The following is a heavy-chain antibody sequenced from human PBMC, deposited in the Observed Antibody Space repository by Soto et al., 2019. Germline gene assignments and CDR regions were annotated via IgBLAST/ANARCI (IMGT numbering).Heavy chain of an antibody. V-gene: IGHV3-9*01. Sequence: GGSLRLSCAASGFTFDDYAMHWVRQAPGKGLEWVSGISWNSGSIGYADSVKGRFTISRDNAKNSLYLQMNSLRAEDTALYYCAKTSGSWFDPWGQGTLVTVSS. CDR3: AKTSGSWFDP. CDR2: ISWNSGSI. CDR1: GFTFDDYA. J-gene: IGHJ5*02. D-gene: IGHD6-19*01.